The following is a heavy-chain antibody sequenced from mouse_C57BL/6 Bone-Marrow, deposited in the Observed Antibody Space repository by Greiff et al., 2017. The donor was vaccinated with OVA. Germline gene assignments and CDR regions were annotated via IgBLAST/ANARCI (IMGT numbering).Heavy chain of an antibody. CDR2: INPYNGGT. Sequence: EVMLVESGPVLVKPGASVKMSCKASGYTFTDYYMNWVKQSHGKSLEWIGVINPYNGGTSYNQKFKGKATLTVDKSSSTAYMELNSLTSEDSAVYYCARRRLREFTYWGQGTLVTVSA. D-gene: IGHD1-1*01. CDR3: ARRRLREFTY. J-gene: IGHJ3*01. V-gene: IGHV1-19*01. CDR1: GYTFTDYY.